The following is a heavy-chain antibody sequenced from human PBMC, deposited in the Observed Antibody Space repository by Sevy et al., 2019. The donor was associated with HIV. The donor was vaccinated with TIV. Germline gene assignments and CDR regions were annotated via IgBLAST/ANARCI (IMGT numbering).Heavy chain of an antibody. D-gene: IGHD3-3*01. CDR2: IKQDGSEK. Sequence: GGSLRLSCAASGFTFSSYWMSWVRQAPGKGLEWVANIKQDGSEKYYVDSVKGRFTISRDNAKNSLYLQMNSLRAEDTAGYYCARGAYYDFWSGYYPPYYYYGMDVWGQGTTVTVSS. V-gene: IGHV3-7*01. CDR1: GFTFSSYW. CDR3: ARGAYYDFWSGYYPPYYYYGMDV. J-gene: IGHJ6*02.